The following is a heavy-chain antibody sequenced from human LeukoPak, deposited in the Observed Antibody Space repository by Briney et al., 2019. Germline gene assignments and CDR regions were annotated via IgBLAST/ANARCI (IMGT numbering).Heavy chain of an antibody. CDR2: IWYDGSNK. D-gene: IGHD1-7*01. V-gene: IGHV3-33*01. CDR1: GFSFSSYG. J-gene: IGHJ4*02. Sequence: PGRSLRLSCAASGFSFSSYGMHWVRQAPGKGLEWVAVIWYDGSNKYYADSVKGRFTISRDNSKNTLYLQMNSLRAEDTAVYYCARDGTGSGFDYWGQGTLATVSS. CDR3: ARDGTGSGFDY.